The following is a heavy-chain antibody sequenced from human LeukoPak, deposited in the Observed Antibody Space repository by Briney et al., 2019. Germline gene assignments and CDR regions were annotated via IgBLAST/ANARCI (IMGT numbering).Heavy chain of an antibody. CDR2: ISAYNGNT. J-gene: IGHJ6*03. Sequence: ASVKVSCKASGYTFTTYGISWVRQAPGQGLEWMGWISAYNGNTNYAQKLQGRVTMTTDTSTSTAYMELRSLSSDDPAVYYRARVSGIAAAGSYYYYYYMHVWGKGTTVTVSS. D-gene: IGHD6-13*01. CDR1: GYTFTTYG. V-gene: IGHV1-18*01. CDR3: ARVSGIAAAGSYYYYYYMHV.